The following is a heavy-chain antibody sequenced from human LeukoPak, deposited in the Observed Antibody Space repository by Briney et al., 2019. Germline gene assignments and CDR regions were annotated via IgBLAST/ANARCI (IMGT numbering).Heavy chain of an antibody. D-gene: IGHD1-1*01. CDR1: GGSFSGYY. J-gene: IGHJ6*04. V-gene: IGHV4-34*01. CDR2: INHSGST. CDR3: ARVPRGTYYYGVDV. Sequence: SETLSLTCAVYGGSFSGYYWSWIRQPPGKGLEWIGEINHSGSTNYSPSPKSRVTISVDTSKNQFSLKLSSVTAADTAVYYCARVPRGTYYYGVDVWGKGTTVTVSS.